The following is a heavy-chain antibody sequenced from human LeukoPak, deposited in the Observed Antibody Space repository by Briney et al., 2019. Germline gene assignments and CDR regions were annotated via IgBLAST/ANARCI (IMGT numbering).Heavy chain of an antibody. J-gene: IGHJ4*02. D-gene: IGHD4-17*01. CDR3: ARGDNYGDSPVDY. V-gene: IGHV1-2*04. Sequence: PGQXXXXMGWINPNSGGTNYAQKFQGWVTMTRDTSISTAYMELSRLRSDDTAVYYCARGDNYGDSPVDYWGQGTLVTVSS. CDR2: INPNSGGT.